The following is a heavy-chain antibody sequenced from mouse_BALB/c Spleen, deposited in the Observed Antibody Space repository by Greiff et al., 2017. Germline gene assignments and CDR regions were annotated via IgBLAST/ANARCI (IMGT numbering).Heavy chain of an antibody. J-gene: IGHJ1*01. V-gene: IGHV14-3*02. CDR1: GFNIKDTY. Sequence: VHVKQSGAELVKPGASVKLSCTASGFNIKDTYMHWVKQRPEQGLEWIGRIDPANGNTKYDPKFQGKATITADTSSNTAYLQLSSLTSEDTAVYYCARSHGNYGYFDVWGAGTTVTVSS. CDR3: ARSHGNYGYFDV. CDR2: IDPANGNT. D-gene: IGHD2-1*01.